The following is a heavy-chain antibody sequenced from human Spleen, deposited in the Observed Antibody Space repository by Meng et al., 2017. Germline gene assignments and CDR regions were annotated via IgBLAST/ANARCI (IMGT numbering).Heavy chain of an antibody. V-gene: IGHV1-69*01. CDR3: ARDEDISAAGKLFGDY. CDR1: GGTFNSFA. J-gene: IGHJ4*02. Sequence: GPLVQSGAEVKNPGSSGKVPCKPSGGTFNSFAINWVRQAPGQGLEWVGGIIPVFVTANYAPKFQGRVTITADESTSTAYMELSGLRSDDTAVYYCARDEDISAAGKLFGDYWGQGTLVTVSS. CDR2: IIPVFVTA. D-gene: IGHD6-13*01.